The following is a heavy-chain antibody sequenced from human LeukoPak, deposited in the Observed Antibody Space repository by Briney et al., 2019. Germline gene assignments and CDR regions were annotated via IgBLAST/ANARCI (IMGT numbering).Heavy chain of an antibody. CDR3: AKDMSIVVVPAALPYYFDY. V-gene: IGHV3-23*01. Sequence: PGGSLRLSCAASGFTFSSYAMSWVRQAPGKGLEGVSAISGSGGSTYYADSVKGRFTISRDNSKNTLYLQMNSLRAEDTAVYYCAKDMSIVVVPAALPYYFDYWGQGTLVTVSS. CDR2: ISGSGGST. J-gene: IGHJ4*02. D-gene: IGHD2-2*02. CDR1: GFTFSSYA.